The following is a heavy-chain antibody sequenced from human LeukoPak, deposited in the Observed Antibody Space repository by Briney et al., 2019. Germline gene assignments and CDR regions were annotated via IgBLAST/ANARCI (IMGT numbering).Heavy chain of an antibody. Sequence: SETLSLTCTVSGGSVSSGSYYWSWIRQPPGKGLEWIGYIYYSGSTNYNPSLKSRVTISVDTSKNQFSLKLSSVTAADTAVYYCARAAGILEWLLPSTGNYYYGMDVRGQGTTVTVSS. J-gene: IGHJ6*02. CDR2: IYYSGST. V-gene: IGHV4-61*01. CDR1: GGSVSSGSYY. CDR3: ARAAGILEWLLPSTGNYYYGMDV. D-gene: IGHD3-3*01.